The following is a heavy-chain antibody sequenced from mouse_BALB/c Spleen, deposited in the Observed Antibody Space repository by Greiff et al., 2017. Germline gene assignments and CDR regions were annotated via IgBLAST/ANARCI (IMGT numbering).Heavy chain of an antibody. D-gene: IGHD2-4*01. J-gene: IGHJ3*01. CDR3: ARGDYDGFAY. CDR2: ISDGGSYT. CDR1: GFTFSDYY. V-gene: IGHV5-4*02. Sequence: DVQLQESGGGLVKPGGSLKLSCAASGFTFSDYYMYWVRQTPEKRLEWVATISDGGSYTYYPDSVKGRFTISRDNAKNNLYLQMSSLKSEDTAMYYCARGDYDGFAYWGQGTLVTVSA.